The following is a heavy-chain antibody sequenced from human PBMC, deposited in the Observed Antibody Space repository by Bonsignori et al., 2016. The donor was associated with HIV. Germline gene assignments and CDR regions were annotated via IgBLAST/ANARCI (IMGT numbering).Heavy chain of an antibody. V-gene: IGHV4-38-2*01. D-gene: IGHD2-2*01. Sequence: GSLRLSCAVSGYSISSGYYWGWIRQPPGKGLEWIGSIYHSGSTYYNPSLKSRVTISVDTSKNQFSLKLSSVTAADTAVYYCARRGVSCSSTSCYQEFDYWGQGTLVTVSS. CDR3: ARRGVSCSSTSCYQEFDY. J-gene: IGHJ4*02. CDR2: IYHSGST. CDR1: GYSISSGYY.